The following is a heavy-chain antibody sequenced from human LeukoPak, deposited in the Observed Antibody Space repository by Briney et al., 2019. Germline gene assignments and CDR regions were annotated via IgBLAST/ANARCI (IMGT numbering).Heavy chain of an antibody. V-gene: IGHV4-30-4*08. CDR2: IYYSGST. CDR1: GGSISSGDYY. Sequence: SQTLSLTCTVSGGSISSGDYYWSWIRQPPGKGLEWIGYIYYSGSTYYNPSLKSRVTISVDTSKNQFSLKLSSVTAADTAVYYCASSGYCSSTSCPYYYGSGSYYPTLDYWGHGTLFTVSS. CDR3: ASSGYCSSTSCPYYYGSGSYYPTLDY. J-gene: IGHJ4*01. D-gene: IGHD3-10*01.